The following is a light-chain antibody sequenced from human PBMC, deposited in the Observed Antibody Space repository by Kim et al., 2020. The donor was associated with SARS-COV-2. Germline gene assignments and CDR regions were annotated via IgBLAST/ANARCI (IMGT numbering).Light chain of an antibody. CDR2: GSS. CDR3: QTYDNRLNNGV. V-gene: IGLV1-40*01. Sequence: QSVLMQAPSVSGAPGQRVTISCAGSSSNIGAGYDVHWYQQFPGKAPKLLIHGSSNRPSGVPDRFSGSKSGTSAYLDITGLQGEDEADYYCQTYDNRLNNGVFGGGTQLTVL. J-gene: IGLJ3*02. CDR1: SSNIGAGYD.